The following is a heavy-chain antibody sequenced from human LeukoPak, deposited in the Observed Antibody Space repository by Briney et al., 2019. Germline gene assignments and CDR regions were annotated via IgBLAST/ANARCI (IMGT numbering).Heavy chain of an antibody. CDR3: AKEEIEMATIWEH. V-gene: IGHV3-48*03. CDR1: GFTFSSYE. CDR2: ISSSGSTI. D-gene: IGHD5-24*01. J-gene: IGHJ4*02. Sequence: PGGSLRLSCAASGFTFSSYEMNWVRQAPGKGLEWVSYISSSGSTIYYADSVKGRFTISRDNAKNSLYLQMNSLRAEDTAVYYCAKEEIEMATIWEHWGQGTLVTVSS.